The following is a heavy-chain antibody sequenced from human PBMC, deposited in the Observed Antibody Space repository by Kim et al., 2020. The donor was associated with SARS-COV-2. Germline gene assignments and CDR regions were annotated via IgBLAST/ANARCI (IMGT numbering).Heavy chain of an antibody. CDR2: SYK. CDR3: ASHGYSGLS. J-gene: IGHJ4*02. V-gene: IGHV3-21*01. Sequence: SYKYYTDYVKGRFTIYRDNAKNSLYLQMNSLRAEDTAVYYCASHGYSGLSWGQGTLVTVSS. D-gene: IGHD5-12*01.